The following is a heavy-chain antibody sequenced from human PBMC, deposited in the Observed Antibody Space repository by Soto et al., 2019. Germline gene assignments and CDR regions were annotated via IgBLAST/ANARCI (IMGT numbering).Heavy chain of an antibody. CDR2: IYYSGST. CDR1: GGSISSFY. D-gene: IGHD6-19*01. J-gene: IGHJ4*02. V-gene: IGHV4-59*12. CDR3: ARGLYSYGSGWTY. Sequence: SETLSLTCTVSGGSISSFYWSWIRQPPGKGLEWIGYIYYSGSTNYNPSLKSRVTISVDTSKNQFSLKLSSVTAADTAVYYCARGLYSYGSGWTYWGQGTLVTVSS.